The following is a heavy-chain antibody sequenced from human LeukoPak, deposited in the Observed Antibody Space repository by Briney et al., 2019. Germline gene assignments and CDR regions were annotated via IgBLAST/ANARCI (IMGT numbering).Heavy chain of an antibody. J-gene: IGHJ4*02. D-gene: IGHD3-9*01. CDR1: GGSFSDYY. Sequence: SETLSLTCAVYGGSFSDYYWSWIRQPPGKGLEWIGEINHSGSTNHNPSLKSRVTISVDTSKNQFSLKLSSVTAADTAVYYCARHEVRYFDWFTQRAKASRGPMRDWGQGTLVTVSS. CDR2: INHSGST. CDR3: ARHEVRYFDWFTQRAKASRGPMRD. V-gene: IGHV4-34*01.